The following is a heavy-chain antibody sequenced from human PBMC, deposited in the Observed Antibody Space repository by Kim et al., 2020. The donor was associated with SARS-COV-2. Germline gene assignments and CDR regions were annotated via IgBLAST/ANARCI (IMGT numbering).Heavy chain of an antibody. V-gene: IGHV4-31*03. CDR3: ARIDRQRGVYAIDY. CDR2: IYYSGST. Sequence: SETLSLTCTVSGGSISSGGYYWSWIRQHPGKGLEWIGYIYYSGSTYYNPSLKSRVTISVDTSKNQFSLKLSSVTAADTAVYYCARIDRQRGVYAIDYWGQGTLVTVSS. D-gene: IGHD2-8*01. J-gene: IGHJ4*02. CDR1: GGSISSGGYY.